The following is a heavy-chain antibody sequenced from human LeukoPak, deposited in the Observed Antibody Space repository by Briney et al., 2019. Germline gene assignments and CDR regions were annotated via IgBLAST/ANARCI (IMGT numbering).Heavy chain of an antibody. CDR1: GYTFTSYG. V-gene: IGHV1-18*01. J-gene: IGHJ4*02. CDR3: ARTPISAAGVVAVDY. Sequence: ASVKVSCKASGYTFTSYGISWVRQAPGQGLEWVGWISAYNGNTNYAQKLQGRVTMTTDTSTSTAYMELRSLRSDDTAVYYCARTPISAAGVVAVDYWGQGTLVTVSS. D-gene: IGHD6-13*01. CDR2: ISAYNGNT.